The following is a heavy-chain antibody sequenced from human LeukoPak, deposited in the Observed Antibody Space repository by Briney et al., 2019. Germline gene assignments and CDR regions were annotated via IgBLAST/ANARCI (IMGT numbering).Heavy chain of an antibody. V-gene: IGHV4-59*02. J-gene: IGHJ4*02. CDR1: GGSVNSYS. CDR3: AGGIAGYYYDSSGYYFDY. D-gene: IGHD3-22*01. CDR2: IHYTGST. Sequence: SETLSLTCTVSGGSVNSYSWSWIRQPPGKGLECIGYIHYTGSTNYNPSLKSRVTISIDMSKNQFSLKLSSVTAADTAVYYCAGGIAGYYYDSSGYYFDYWGQGTLVTVSS.